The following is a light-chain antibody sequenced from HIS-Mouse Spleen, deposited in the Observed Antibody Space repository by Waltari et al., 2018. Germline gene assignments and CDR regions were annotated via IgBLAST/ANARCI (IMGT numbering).Light chain of an antibody. J-gene: IGKJ1*01. V-gene: IGKV1-5*03. CDR3: QQSGT. Sequence: DIQMTQSPSTLSASVGDRVTITCRASQGISSWLAWYQHKPGKAPKLLSYKASSLESGVPARFSGSGSGTEFTLTISSLQPDDFATYYCQQSGTFGQGTKVEIK. CDR1: QGISSW. CDR2: KAS.